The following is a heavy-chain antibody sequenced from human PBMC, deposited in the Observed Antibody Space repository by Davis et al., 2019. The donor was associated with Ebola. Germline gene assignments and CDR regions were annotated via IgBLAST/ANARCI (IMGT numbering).Heavy chain of an antibody. V-gene: IGHV5-51*01. Sequence: GESLKISCKGSGYSFTSYWIGWVRQMPGKGLEWMGIIYPGDSATRYTPSFQGQVTMSADKSTSTAYLQWSSLKASDTAMYYCARRGRGGNYYDSSGPTIDYWGQGTLVTVSS. CDR2: IYPGDSAT. D-gene: IGHD3-22*01. CDR3: ARRGRGGNYYDSSGPTIDY. CDR1: GYSFTSYW. J-gene: IGHJ4*02.